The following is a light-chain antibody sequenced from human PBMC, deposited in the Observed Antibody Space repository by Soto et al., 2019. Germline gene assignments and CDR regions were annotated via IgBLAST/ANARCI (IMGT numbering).Light chain of an antibody. CDR2: WAS. J-gene: IGKJ3*01. V-gene: IGKV4-1*01. CDR3: QQYYSTPLT. CDR1: QSVLYSSNNKNY. Sequence: DIVMTQSPDSLAVSLGERATINCKSSQSVLYSSNNKNYLAWYQQKPGQPPKLLIYWASTRESWVPDRFSGSGSGTDFTLTNSSLQAEDVAVYYCQQYYSTPLTFGPGTKVDIK.